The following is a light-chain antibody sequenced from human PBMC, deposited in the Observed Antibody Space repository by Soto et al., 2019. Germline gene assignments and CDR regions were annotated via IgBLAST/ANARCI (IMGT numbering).Light chain of an antibody. V-gene: IGLV2-14*01. CDR3: SSYTCTSTWV. Sequence: QSALTQPASVSGSPGQSITISCTGTSGDVGGHNHVSWYQQHPGKAPRLIIYEVSDRPSGVSNRFSGSKSGNTASLTISGLQAEDEADYYCSSYTCTSTWVFGGGTKLTVL. J-gene: IGLJ3*02. CDR2: EVS. CDR1: SGDVGGHNH.